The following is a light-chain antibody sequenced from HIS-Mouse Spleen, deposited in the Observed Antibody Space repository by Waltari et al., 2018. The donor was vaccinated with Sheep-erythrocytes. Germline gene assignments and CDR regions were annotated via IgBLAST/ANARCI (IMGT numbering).Light chain of an antibody. J-gene: IGLJ3*02. V-gene: IGLV1-36*01. CDR2: YDD. CDR3: AAWDDSLNGPV. Sequence: QSVLTQPPSVSEAPRQRVTIPSSGLSPTNGKNAVHWYQQPPGKAPKLLIYYDDLLPSGVSDRFSGSKSGTSASLAISGLQSEDEADYYCAAWDDSLNGPVFGGGTKLTVL. CDR1: SPTNGKNA.